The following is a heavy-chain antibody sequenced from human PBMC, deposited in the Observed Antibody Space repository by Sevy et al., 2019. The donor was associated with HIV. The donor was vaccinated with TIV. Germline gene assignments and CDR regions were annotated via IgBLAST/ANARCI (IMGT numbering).Heavy chain of an antibody. Sequence: GGSLRLSCAGSGFTLSSYWMSWVRQAPGRGLEWVANIKQDGSENYYVDSVKGRFTISRDNAKNSMYLQMNSLRDEDTAMYYCARQSGVLDVDTAMPDAFDLWGRGTMVTVSS. CDR3: ARQSGVLDVDTAMPDAFDL. CDR1: GFTLSSYW. V-gene: IGHV3-7*01. D-gene: IGHD5-18*01. J-gene: IGHJ3*01. CDR2: IKQDGSEN.